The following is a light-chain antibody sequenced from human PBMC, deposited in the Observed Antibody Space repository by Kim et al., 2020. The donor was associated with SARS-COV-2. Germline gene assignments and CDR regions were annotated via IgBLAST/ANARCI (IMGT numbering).Light chain of an antibody. CDR1: QSVGSN. CDR3: QQYNDWPIT. J-gene: IGKJ5*01. Sequence: VSPGERATLSCRASQSVGSNLAWCQQTPGQAPRLLIYGASTRASDIPARFSGSGSGTEFTLTISSLQSEDFAIYYCQQYNDWPITFGQGTRLEIK. V-gene: IGKV3-15*01. CDR2: GAS.